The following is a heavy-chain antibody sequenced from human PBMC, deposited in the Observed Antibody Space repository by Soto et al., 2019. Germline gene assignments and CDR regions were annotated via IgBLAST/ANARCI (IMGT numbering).Heavy chain of an antibody. D-gene: IGHD5-12*01. CDR2: ISGSGGST. CDR3: AKGLRGYEDGEKYYYYYMDV. V-gene: IGHV3-23*01. J-gene: IGHJ6*03. CDR1: GFTFSSYA. Sequence: EVQLLESGGGLVQPGGSLRLSCAASGFTFSSYAMSWVRQAPGKGLEWVSAISGSGGSTYYADSVKGRFTISRDNSKNTRYLQMNSLRAEDTAVNYCAKGLRGYEDGEKYYYYYMDVWGKGTTVTVSS.